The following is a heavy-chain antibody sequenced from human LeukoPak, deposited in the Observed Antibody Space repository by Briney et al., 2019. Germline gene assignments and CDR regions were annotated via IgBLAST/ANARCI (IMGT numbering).Heavy chain of an antibody. CDR3: ARVWSGWHLRAPKNLYY. V-gene: IGHV1-18*01. CDR2: ISAYNGNT. J-gene: IGHJ4*02. CDR1: GYTFTSYG. Sequence: GASVKVSCKASGYTFTSYGISWVRQAPGQGLEWMGWISAYNGNTNYAQKLQGRVTMTTDTSTSTAYMELRSLRSDDTAVYYCARVWSGWHLRAPKNLYYWGQGTLVTVSS. D-gene: IGHD3-3*01.